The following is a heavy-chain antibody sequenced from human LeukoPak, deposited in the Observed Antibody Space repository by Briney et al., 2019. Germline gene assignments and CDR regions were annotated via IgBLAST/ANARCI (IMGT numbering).Heavy chain of an antibody. J-gene: IGHJ4*01. Sequence: SETLSLTCAVYGGSFSGYYWSWIRQPPGKGLEWIGEINHSGSTNYNPSLKSRVTISVDTSKNQFSLKLSSVTAADTAVYYCARGRRRGYCRSTSCSSPFGYWGHGTLVTVSS. V-gene: IGHV4-34*01. D-gene: IGHD2-2*01. CDR3: ARGRRRGYCRSTSCSSPFGY. CDR1: GGSFSGYY. CDR2: INHSGST.